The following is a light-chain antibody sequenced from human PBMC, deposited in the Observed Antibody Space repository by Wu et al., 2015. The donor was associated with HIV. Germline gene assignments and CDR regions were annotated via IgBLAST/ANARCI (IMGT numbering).Light chain of an antibody. V-gene: IGKV1-5*03. CDR3: QQYNSYPYT. CDR1: QSISSW. J-gene: IGKJ2*01. Sequence: DIQMTQSPSTLSASVGDRVTITCRASQSISSWLAWYQKKTGKAPKLLIYKASSLESGVPSRFSGSGSGTEFTLTISSLQPDDFATYYCQQYNSYPYTFGLGDQAGDQT. CDR2: KAS.